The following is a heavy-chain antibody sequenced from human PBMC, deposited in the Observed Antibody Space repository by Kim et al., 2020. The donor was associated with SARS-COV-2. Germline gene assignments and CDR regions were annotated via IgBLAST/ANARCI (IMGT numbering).Heavy chain of an antibody. CDR1: GYTFTSYG. J-gene: IGHJ6*02. V-gene: IGHV1-18*04. Sequence: ASVKVSCKASGYTFTSYGISWVRQAPGQGLEWMGWISAYNGNTNYAQKLQGRVTMTTDTSTSTAYMELRSLRSDDTAVYYCARVARRVTTSYTYYYYYGMDVWGQGTTVTVSS. CDR2: ISAYNGNT. CDR3: ARVARRVTTSYTYYYYYGMDV. D-gene: IGHD4-17*01.